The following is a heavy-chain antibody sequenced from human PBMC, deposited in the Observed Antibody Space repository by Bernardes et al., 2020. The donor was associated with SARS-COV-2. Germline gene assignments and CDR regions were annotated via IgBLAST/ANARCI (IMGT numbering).Heavy chain of an antibody. CDR2: INPNSGGT. CDR3: ARESRVAAQSYYYGMDV. CDR1: GYTFTGYY. D-gene: IGHD6-13*01. Sequence: ASVKVSCKASGYTFTGYYMHWVQQAPGQGLEWMGWINPNSGGTNYAQRFQGRVTMTRDTSISTAYMELSRLRSDDTAVYYCARESRVAAQSYYYGMDVWGQGTTVTVSS. V-gene: IGHV1-2*02. J-gene: IGHJ6*02.